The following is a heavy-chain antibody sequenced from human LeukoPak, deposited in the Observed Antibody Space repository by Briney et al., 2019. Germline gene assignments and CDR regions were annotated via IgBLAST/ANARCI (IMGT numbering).Heavy chain of an antibody. V-gene: IGHV3-23*01. J-gene: IGHJ4*02. CDR1: GFILTDYA. CDR2: ISGSGDKT. Sequence: PGGSLRLSCAASGFILTDYAMKWVRQAPGKGLEWVSVISGSGDKTNYADSVKGRFTISRDNSKSTLYLQMNSLRAEDTAVYYCARDLYNSASKWGQGTLVTVSS. CDR3: ARDLYNSASK. D-gene: IGHD6-25*01.